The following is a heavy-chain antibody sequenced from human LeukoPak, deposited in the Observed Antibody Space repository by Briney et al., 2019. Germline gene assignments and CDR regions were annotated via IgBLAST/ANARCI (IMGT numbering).Heavy chain of an antibody. Sequence: GGSLRLSCATSGFTFHNYDMHWVRQAPGKGLEWVAFIQFDGSNKYYADSVRGRFTISRDNSKNTLYLQMNSLRAEDTAVYYCAKGGIAAPFDYWGQGTLVTVSS. CDR3: AKGGIAAPFDY. V-gene: IGHV3-30*02. CDR1: GFTFHNYD. D-gene: IGHD6-13*01. CDR2: IQFDGSNK. J-gene: IGHJ4*02.